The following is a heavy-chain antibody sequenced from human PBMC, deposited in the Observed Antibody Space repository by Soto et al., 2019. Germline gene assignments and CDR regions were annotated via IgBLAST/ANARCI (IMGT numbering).Heavy chain of an antibody. Sequence: QVQLQESGPGLVNPSETLSLTCTVSGGSVTSSTSSWAWVRQPPGKGLHWIGTIFYGHGTYSNPSPETRATISLDTSKFQFSLELTSVTAADTAVYYCARQPTGYPNWFDAWGRGILVIVSS. J-gene: IGHJ5*02. D-gene: IGHD3-9*01. V-gene: IGHV4-39*01. CDR3: ARQPTGYPNWFDA. CDR1: GGSVTSSTSS. CDR2: IFYGHGT.